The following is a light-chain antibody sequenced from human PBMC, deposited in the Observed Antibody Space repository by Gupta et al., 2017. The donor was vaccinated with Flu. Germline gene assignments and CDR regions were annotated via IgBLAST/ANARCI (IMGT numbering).Light chain of an antibody. CDR3: QQSDSTPYT. CDR2: AAS. J-gene: IGKJ2*01. Sequence: PSPLSASVGDRVTITCRASQSISSYLNWYQQKPGKAPKLLIYAASSLQSGVPSRFSGSGSGTDFTLTISRRQPEDFATYYCQQSDSTPYTFGQGTKMDIK. CDR1: QSISSY. V-gene: IGKV1-39*01.